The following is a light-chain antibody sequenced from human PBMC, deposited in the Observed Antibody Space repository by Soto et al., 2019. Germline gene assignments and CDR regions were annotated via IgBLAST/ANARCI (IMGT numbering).Light chain of an antibody. V-gene: IGLV2-11*01. CDR2: DVS. CDR1: SSDVGFYNY. J-gene: IGLJ3*02. Sequence: QSALTQPRSVSGSPGQSVTISCTGTSSDVGFYNYVSWYQQHPGKAPKLMIYDVSKRPSGVPDRFSGSKSGNTASLTISGLQAEDEAEYYSCSYAGNYRGVFGGGTKLTVL. CDR3: CSYAGNYRGV.